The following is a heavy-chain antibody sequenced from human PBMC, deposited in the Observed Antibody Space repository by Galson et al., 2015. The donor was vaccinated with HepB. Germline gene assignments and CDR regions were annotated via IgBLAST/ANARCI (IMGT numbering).Heavy chain of an antibody. CDR2: ISYDGSNK. Sequence: SLRLSCAASGFTFSSYAMHWVRQAPGKGLEWVAVISYDGSNKYYADSVKGRFTISRDNSKNTLYLQMNSLRAEDTAVYYCARAEEYCGGDCYSYFQHWGQGTLVTVSS. CDR3: ARAEEYCGGDCYSYFQH. J-gene: IGHJ1*01. CDR1: GFTFSSYA. D-gene: IGHD2-21*02. V-gene: IGHV3-30*04.